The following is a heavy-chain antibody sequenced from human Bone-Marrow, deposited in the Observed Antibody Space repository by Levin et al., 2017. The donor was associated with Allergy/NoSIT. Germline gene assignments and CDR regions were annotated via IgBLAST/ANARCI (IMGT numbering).Heavy chain of an antibody. CDR2: IIPIFGTT. Sequence: ASVKVSCKASGGTFGSYAINWVRQAPGQGLEWMGGIIPIFGTTNYAQNFQGRVTITADESTSTAYMELSSLRSEDTAVYYCARAVETTTFYNWFDPWGQGTLVTVSS. CDR3: ARAVETTTFYNWFDP. J-gene: IGHJ5*02. V-gene: IGHV1-69*13. CDR1: GGTFGSYA. D-gene: IGHD5-24*01.